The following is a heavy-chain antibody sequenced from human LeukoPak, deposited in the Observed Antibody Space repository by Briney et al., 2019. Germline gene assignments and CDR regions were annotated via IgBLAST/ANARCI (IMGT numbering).Heavy chain of an antibody. Sequence: ASVKVSCKASGGTFSSYAISWVRQAPGQGLEWMGGIIPIFGTANYAQKFQGRVTITTDESTSTAYMELSSLRSEDTAVYYCARSRVVAAAGRGYPEPPTGLILGYYYYYMDVWGKGTTVTVSS. CDR2: IIPIFGTA. J-gene: IGHJ6*03. CDR3: ARSRVVAAAGRGYPEPPTGLILGYYYYYMDV. V-gene: IGHV1-69*05. D-gene: IGHD6-13*01. CDR1: GGTFSSYA.